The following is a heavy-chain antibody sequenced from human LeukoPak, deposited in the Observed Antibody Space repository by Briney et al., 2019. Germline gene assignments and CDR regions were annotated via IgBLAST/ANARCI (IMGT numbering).Heavy chain of an antibody. V-gene: IGHV4-59*01. CDR3: ARSPSLLRYFDY. Sequence: SETLSLICTVSGGSISSYYRSWIRQPPGKGLEWIGYIYYSGITNYNPSLKSRVTISVDTSKNQFSLKLSSVTAADTAVYYCARSPSLLRYFDYWGQGTLVTVSS. D-gene: IGHD3-9*01. CDR1: GGSISSYY. J-gene: IGHJ4*02. CDR2: IYYSGIT.